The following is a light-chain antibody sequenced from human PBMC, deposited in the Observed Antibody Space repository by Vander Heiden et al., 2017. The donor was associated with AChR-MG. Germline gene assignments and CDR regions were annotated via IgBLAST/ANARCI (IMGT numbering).Light chain of an antibody. CDR3: QQYNDWPPLT. V-gene: IGKV3-15*01. Sequence: IVLTQSPAALSVSPGDSVTLSCRASQSVGSNLAWYVQKPGQAPRLLIYAASTRASGVPARFSGSGSGTEFTLTISSLQSEDFAVYHCQQYNDWPPLTFGGGTKVEIK. CDR2: AAS. CDR1: QSVGSN. J-gene: IGKJ4*01.